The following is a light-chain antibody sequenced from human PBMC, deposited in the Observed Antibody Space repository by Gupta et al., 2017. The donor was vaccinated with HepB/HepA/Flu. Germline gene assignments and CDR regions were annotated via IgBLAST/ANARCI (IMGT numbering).Light chain of an antibody. CDR3: QQYNNWPLCT. CDR2: GAS. CDR1: QSVSSN. Sequence: EIVMTQPPATLSVSPGERATLSCRASQSVSSNLAWYQQKPGQAPRLLIYGASTRATGIPARFSGSGSGTEFTLTISSLQSEDFAVYYCQQYNNWPLCTFGQGTKLEIK. V-gene: IGKV3-15*01. J-gene: IGKJ2*02.